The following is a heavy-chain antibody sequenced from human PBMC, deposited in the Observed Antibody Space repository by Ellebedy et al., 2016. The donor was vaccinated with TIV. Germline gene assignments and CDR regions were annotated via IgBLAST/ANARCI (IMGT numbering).Heavy chain of an antibody. Sequence: SNPSLKSRVTMSVDTSKNQFSLKLSSVTAADTAVYYCARTVVAANNWFDPWGQGTLVTVSS. CDR3: ARTVVAANNWFDP. V-gene: IGHV4-4*07. J-gene: IGHJ5*02. D-gene: IGHD2-15*01.